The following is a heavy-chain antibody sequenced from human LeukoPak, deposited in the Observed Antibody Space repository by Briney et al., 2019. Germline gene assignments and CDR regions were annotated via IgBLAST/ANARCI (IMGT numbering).Heavy chain of an antibody. J-gene: IGHJ4*02. D-gene: IGHD6-13*01. Sequence: ASVKVSCKASGYTFSSYGISWVRQAPGQGLEWMGWISAYNGNIKYAQKFQGRVTMTTDTSTSTAYMELRSLRSDDTAVYYCARAPQQLASRVDFWGQGTLVTVSS. V-gene: IGHV1-18*01. CDR3: ARAPQQLASRVDF. CDR1: GYTFSSYG. CDR2: ISAYNGNI.